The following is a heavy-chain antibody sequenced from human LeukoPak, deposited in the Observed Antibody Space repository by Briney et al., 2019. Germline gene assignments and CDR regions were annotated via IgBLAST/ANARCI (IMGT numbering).Heavy chain of an antibody. Sequence: GGSLRLSCAASGFTFSSYSMNWVRQAPGKGLEWVSSISSSSSYIYYADSVKGRFTISRDNAKNSLYLQMNSLRAEDTAVYYCANGPVIAARPPFDYWGQGTLVTVSS. J-gene: IGHJ4*02. CDR1: GFTFSSYS. D-gene: IGHD6-6*01. CDR2: ISSSSSYI. V-gene: IGHV3-21*01. CDR3: ANGPVIAARPPFDY.